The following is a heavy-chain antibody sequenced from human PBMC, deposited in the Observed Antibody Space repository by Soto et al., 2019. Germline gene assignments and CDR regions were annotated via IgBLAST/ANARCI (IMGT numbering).Heavy chain of an antibody. Sequence: QVQLVQSGAEVKKPGASVKVSCKASGYTFTTYGISWVRQAPGQGLEWVGWISADSGNTKYAQQLQGRVTVTTDTSTSTASMEVRSMRSDDTAVYYCARGRYGDYWGQGTLVTTSS. CDR2: ISADSGNT. V-gene: IGHV1-18*01. CDR1: GYTFTTYG. J-gene: IGHJ4*02. CDR3: ARGRYGDY. D-gene: IGHD4-17*01.